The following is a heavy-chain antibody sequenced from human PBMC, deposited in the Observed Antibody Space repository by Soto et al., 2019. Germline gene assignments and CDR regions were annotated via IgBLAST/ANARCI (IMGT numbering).Heavy chain of an antibody. CDR1: GGNIGSYY. D-gene: IGHD2-15*01. V-gene: IGHV4-59*12. Sequence: PSETLSLTSTVSGGNIGSYYWSWIRQPPGKGLEWIGYIYYSGSTNYNPSLKSRVTISVDTSKNQFSLKLSSVTAADTAVYCCAREDRHCSGGSCLYFDSWGQGTLVTVSS. CDR3: AREDRHCSGGSCLYFDS. CDR2: IYYSGST. J-gene: IGHJ4*02.